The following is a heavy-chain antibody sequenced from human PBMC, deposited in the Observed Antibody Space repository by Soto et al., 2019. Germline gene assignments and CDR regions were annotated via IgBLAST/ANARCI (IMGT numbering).Heavy chain of an antibody. CDR2: ISDNGGTI. CDR3: ARDECGLRVTRFDC. Sequence: GGALRLSCAASGFTVSSYEMNWVRQAPGKGLEWVSYISDNGGTIYYADSVKGRFTISRDNAKNSLYLQMNSLRVEDTAVYYCARDECGLRVTRFDCWGQG. J-gene: IGHJ4*02. CDR1: GFTVSSYE. D-gene: IGHD3-16*01. V-gene: IGHV3-48*03.